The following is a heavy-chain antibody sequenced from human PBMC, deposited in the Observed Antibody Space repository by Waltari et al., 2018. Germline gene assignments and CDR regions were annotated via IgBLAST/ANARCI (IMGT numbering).Heavy chain of an antibody. CDR3: ATLEAVAS. V-gene: IGHV3-74*01. CDR2: VKNDGRTT. CDR1: FSPHW. J-gene: IGHJ4*02. Sequence: FSPHWEHRDRQSPGKRLVWVSGVKNDGRTTRFADPVKGRFTISRDNARNAVYLQMNSLRVDDTAVYFCATLEAVASWGQGTLVTVSS.